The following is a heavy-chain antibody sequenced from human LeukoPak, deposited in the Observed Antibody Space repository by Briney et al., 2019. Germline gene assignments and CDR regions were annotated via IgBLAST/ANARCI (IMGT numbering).Heavy chain of an antibody. V-gene: IGHV4-31*03. D-gene: IGHD4-23*01. CDR3: ANSANYGGNSGFFDY. CDR2: IYYSGST. Sequence: SETLSLTCTVSGGSISSGGYHWSWIRQHPGKGLEWIGYIYYSGSTYYNPSLKSRVTISVDTSKNQFSLKLSSVTAADTAVYYCANSANYGGNSGFFDYWGQGTLVTVSS. CDR1: GGSISSGGYH. J-gene: IGHJ4*02.